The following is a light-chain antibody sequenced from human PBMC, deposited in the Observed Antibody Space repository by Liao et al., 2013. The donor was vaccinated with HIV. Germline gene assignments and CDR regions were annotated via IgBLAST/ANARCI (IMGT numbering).Light chain of an antibody. Sequence: SYDLTQPPSVSVSPGQTATITCSGDKLGDKFVSWYQQRPGQSPVLVIYQDSKRPSGIPERFSGSNSGNTATLTISGTQAMDEADYYCQAWDGSTVVFGGGTKLTVL. CDR3: QAWDGSTVV. V-gene: IGLV3-1*01. CDR2: QDS. J-gene: IGLJ2*01. CDR1: KLGDKF.